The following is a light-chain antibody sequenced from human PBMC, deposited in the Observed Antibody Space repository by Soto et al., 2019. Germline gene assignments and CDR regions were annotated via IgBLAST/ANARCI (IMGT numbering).Light chain of an antibody. CDR2: EVT. J-gene: IGLJ3*02. V-gene: IGLV2-14*01. Sequence: QSALTQPASVSGSPGQSITISCTGTRSDVGGYNYVSGYQQHPDRAPKLIIYEVTARPSGVSNRFSGSKSGSTASLTISGLQADDEAEYYCNSYTSGTPRVVFGGGTKRTVL. CDR3: NSYTSGTPRVV. CDR1: RSDVGGYNY.